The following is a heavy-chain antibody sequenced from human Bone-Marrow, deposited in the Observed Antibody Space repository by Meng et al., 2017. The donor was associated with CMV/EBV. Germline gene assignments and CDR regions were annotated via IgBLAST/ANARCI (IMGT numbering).Heavy chain of an antibody. J-gene: IGHJ4*02. D-gene: IGHD3-22*01. CDR3: ARDPFLWSWFKEEVPGLGY. Sequence: ASAKVSCKASGYTFTGYYMHWVRQAPGQGLEWMGWISVYNGNTKYAQKFQGRVTTTTDTSTSTAYMELRSLRSDDTVVYYCARDPFLWSWFKEEVPGLGYWGQGTLVTVAS. CDR1: GYTFTGYY. V-gene: IGHV1-18*04. CDR2: ISVYNGNT.